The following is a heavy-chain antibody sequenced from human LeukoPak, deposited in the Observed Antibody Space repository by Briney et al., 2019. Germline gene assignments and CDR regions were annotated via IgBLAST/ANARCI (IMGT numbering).Heavy chain of an antibody. V-gene: IGHV3-23*01. CDR1: GFTFSSYA. CDR2: ISGSGGST. Sequence: GGSLRLSRAASGFTFSSYAMSWVRQAPGKGLEWVSAISGSGGSTYYADSVKGRFTISRDNSKNTLYLQMNSLRAEDTAVYYCAKGSGYSGYDFLDYWGQGTLVTVSS. D-gene: IGHD5-12*01. J-gene: IGHJ4*02. CDR3: AKGSGYSGYDFLDY.